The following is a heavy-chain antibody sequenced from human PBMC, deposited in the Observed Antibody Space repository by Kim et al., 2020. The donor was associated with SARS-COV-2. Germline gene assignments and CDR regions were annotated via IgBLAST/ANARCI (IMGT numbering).Heavy chain of an antibody. V-gene: IGHV3-33*01. Sequence: GGSLRLSCAASGFTFSSYGMHWVRQAPGKGLEWVAVIWYDGSNKYYADSVKGRFTISRDNSKNTLYLQMNSLRAEDTAVYYCARESRGRFWLDYWGQGTLVTVSS. J-gene: IGHJ4*02. CDR3: ARESRGRFWLDY. D-gene: IGHD3-9*01. CDR2: IWYDGSNK. CDR1: GFTFSSYG.